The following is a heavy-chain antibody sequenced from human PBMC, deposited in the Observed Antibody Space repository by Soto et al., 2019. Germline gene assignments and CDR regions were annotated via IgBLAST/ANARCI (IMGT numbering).Heavy chain of an antibody. CDR2: IFHSGIT. CDR1: GGSIRGPHW. J-gene: IGHJ2*01. CDR3: ARGYCIGSSCLWYFDV. V-gene: IGHV4-4*02. D-gene: IGHD2-15*01. Sequence: SETLSLTCAVSGGSIRGPHWWSWVRQSPGRGLEWIGEIFHSGITNYNPSLESRVTISVDRSKNQFSLRLTSLTAADTAVYYCARGYCIGSSCLWYFDVWGRGSLVTVSS.